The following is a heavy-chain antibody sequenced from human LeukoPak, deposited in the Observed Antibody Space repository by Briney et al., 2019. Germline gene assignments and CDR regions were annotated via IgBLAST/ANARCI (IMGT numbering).Heavy chain of an antibody. D-gene: IGHD3-22*01. CDR3: AKGSYYDSSGSFYFDY. V-gene: IGHV3-23*01. CDR1: GFTFSSYA. J-gene: IGHJ4*02. CDR2: ISGSGDNT. Sequence: GGSLRLSCAASGFTFSSYAMSWVRQAPGKGLEWVSGISGSGDNTYYADSVKGRFTISRDNSKNTLYVQVNSLGTENTAAYYCAKGSYYDSSGSFYFDYWGQGTLVTVSS.